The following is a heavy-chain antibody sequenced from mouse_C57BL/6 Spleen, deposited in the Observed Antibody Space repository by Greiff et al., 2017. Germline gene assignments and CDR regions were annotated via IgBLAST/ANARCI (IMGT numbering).Heavy chain of an antibody. Sequence: EVKVVESGGGLVKPGGSLKLSCAASGFTFSDYGMHWVRQAPEKGLEWVAYISSGSSTIYYADTVKGRFTISRDNDKNTLFLQMTSLRSEDTAMYYCARSLWDGNAMDYWGQGTSVTVSS. D-gene: IGHD4-1*01. V-gene: IGHV5-17*01. J-gene: IGHJ4*01. CDR3: ARSLWDGNAMDY. CDR2: ISSGSSTI. CDR1: GFTFSDYG.